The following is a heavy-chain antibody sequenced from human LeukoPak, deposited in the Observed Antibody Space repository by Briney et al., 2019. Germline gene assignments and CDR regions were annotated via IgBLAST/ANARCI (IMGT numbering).Heavy chain of an antibody. CDR2: INWDGGST. J-gene: IGHJ1*01. Sequence: GGSLRLSCAASGFKFDDYGMSWVRQAPGKGLEWVSGINWDGGSTGYTDSVKGRFTISRDNAKNSLYLQMNSLRAEDTAFYYCASAREYCDSAECYEYFQHWGQGTLVTVS. V-gene: IGHV3-20*04. CDR3: ASAREYCDSAECYEYFQH. D-gene: IGHD2/OR15-2a*01. CDR1: GFKFDDYG.